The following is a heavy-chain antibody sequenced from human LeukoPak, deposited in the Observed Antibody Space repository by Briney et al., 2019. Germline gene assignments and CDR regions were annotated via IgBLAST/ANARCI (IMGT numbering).Heavy chain of an antibody. J-gene: IGHJ4*02. Sequence: PSETLSLTCTVSGGSISSYYWSWIRQPPGKGLEWIGYIYYSGSTNYNPSLKSRVTISVDTSKNQFSLKLSSVTAADTAVYYCARRGHSASPYYFDYWGQGTLVTVSS. D-gene: IGHD5-18*01. CDR1: GGSISSYY. CDR3: ARRGHSASPYYFDY. V-gene: IGHV4-59*01. CDR2: IYYSGST.